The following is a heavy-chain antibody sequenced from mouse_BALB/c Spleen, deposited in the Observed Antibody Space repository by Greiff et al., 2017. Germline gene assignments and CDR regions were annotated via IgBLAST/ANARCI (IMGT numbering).Heavy chain of an antibody. Sequence: QVQLKQPGAELVRPGASVKLSCKASGYTFTSYWINWVKQRPGQGLEWIGNIYPSDSYTNYNQKFKDKATLTVDKSSSTAYMQLSSPTSEDSAVYYCTRELGFAYWGQGTLVTVSA. CDR3: TRELGFAY. D-gene: IGHD4-1*01. V-gene: IGHV1-69*02. CDR1: GYTFTSYW. J-gene: IGHJ3*01. CDR2: IYPSDSYT.